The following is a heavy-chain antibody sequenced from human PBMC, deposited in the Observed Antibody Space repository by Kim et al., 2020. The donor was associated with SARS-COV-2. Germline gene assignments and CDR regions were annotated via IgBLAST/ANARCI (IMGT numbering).Heavy chain of an antibody. CDR3: AKEEGSGYSSGWTYYYYGMDV. CDR2: ISYDGSNK. Sequence: GGSLRLSCAASGFTFSSYGMHWVRQAPGKGLEWVAVISYDGSNKYYADSVKGRFTISRDNSKNTLYLQMNSLRAEDTAVYYCAKEEGSGYSSGWTYYYYGMDVCGHATTFTVSS. J-gene: IGHJ6*02. D-gene: IGHD6-19*01. CDR1: GFTFSSYG. V-gene: IGHV3-30*18.